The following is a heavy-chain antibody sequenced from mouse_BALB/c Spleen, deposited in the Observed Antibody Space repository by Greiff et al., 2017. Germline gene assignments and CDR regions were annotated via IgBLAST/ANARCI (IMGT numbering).Heavy chain of an antibody. D-gene: IGHD2-14*01. CDR1: GFTFSDYY. V-gene: IGHV5-4*02. CDR3: ARDGGYRYDDAMDY. J-gene: IGHJ4*01. CDR2: ISDGGSYT. Sequence: DVKLVESGGGLVKPGGSLKLSCAASGFTFSDYYMYWVRQTPEKRLEWVATISDGGSYTYYPDSVKGRFTISRDNAKNNLYLQMSSLKSEDTAMYYCARDGGYRYDDAMDYWGQGTSVTVSS.